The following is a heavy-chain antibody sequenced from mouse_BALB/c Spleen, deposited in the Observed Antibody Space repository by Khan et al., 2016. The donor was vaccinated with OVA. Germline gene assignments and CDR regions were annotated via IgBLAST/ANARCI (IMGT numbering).Heavy chain of an antibody. CDR1: GYSITSGYA. D-gene: IGHD1-1*01. CDR3: ARGNYYGDYFDY. Sequence: EVQLQESGPGLVKPSQSLSLTCTVTGYSITSGYAWNWIRQFPGNKLEWMGYKSYSGGTSYNPSLKSTISITRDTSKNQFFLQLNSVTTEDTATYDCARGNYYGDYFDYWGQGTTLTVSS. V-gene: IGHV3-2*02. CDR2: KSYSGGT. J-gene: IGHJ2*01.